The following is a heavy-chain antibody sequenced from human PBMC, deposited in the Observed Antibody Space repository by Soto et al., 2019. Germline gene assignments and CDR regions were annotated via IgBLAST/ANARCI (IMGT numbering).Heavy chain of an antibody. CDR2: ISGSDGKT. J-gene: IGHJ4*02. CDR1: GFSFGSYA. V-gene: IGHV3-23*01. CDR3: ARWSYLDY. D-gene: IGHD3-3*01. Sequence: ESLRLSCAASGFSFGSYALSWVRQAPGKGLEWVSTISGSDGKTFYADSVKGRFSISRDTSQNTLYLQMNSLRADDTAIYYCARWSYLDYWGQGTRVTVSS.